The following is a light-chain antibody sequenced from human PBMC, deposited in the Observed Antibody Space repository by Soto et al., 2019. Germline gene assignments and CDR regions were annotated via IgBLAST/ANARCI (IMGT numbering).Light chain of an antibody. CDR3: AAWDDSLNGVV. J-gene: IGLJ2*01. CDR2: SNT. Sequence: QSVLTQPPSASGTPGQRVTISCSGSSSNIGSHTVNWYQQLPGTAPRLLIYSNTQRPSGVPDRFSGSKSGTSASLAISGLQSEYEADYFWAAWDDSLNGVVFGGGTKLTVL. CDR1: SSNIGSHT. V-gene: IGLV1-44*01.